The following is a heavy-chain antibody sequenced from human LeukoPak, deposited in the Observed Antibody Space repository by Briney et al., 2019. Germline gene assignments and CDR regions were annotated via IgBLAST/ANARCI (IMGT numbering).Heavy chain of an antibody. V-gene: IGHV4-59*01. CDR1: GGSISNY. J-gene: IGHJ4*02. D-gene: IGHD5-12*01. CDR3: ARDGYSGNDGL. CDR2: IYHSRST. Sequence: SETLSLTCTVSGGSISNYWSWIRQPPGKGLEWIGYIYHSRSTNYNPSLKSRVTISVDTSKNQFSLKLSSVTAADTAVYYCARDGYSGNDGLWGQGTLVTVSS.